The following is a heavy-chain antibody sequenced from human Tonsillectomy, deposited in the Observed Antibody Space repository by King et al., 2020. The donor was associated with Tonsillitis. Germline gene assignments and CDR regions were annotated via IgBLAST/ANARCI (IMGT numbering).Heavy chain of an antibody. J-gene: IGHJ4*02. CDR3: AKDHGKGYCTNGVCYNFDY. CDR2: ISVSGVST. D-gene: IGHD2-8*01. V-gene: IGHV3-23*04. CDR1: GFTFSSYA. Sequence: VQLVESGGGLVQPGGSLRLSCAASGFTFSSYAMSWVRQAPGKGLEWVSGISVSGVSTYYADSVKGRFTISRDNSKKTLYLQMNSLSAEDTAVYYCAKDHGKGYCTNGVCYNFDYWGPGTLVTVSS.